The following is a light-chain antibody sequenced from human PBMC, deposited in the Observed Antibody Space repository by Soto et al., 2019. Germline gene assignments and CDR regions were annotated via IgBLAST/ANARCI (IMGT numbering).Light chain of an antibody. V-gene: IGKV1-39*01. CDR2: AAS. J-gene: IGKJ2*01. CDR3: QQSYSTPYT. CDR1: QSICSY. Sequence: DIQMTQSPSSLSASEGDRVTITCRASQSICSYLNWYQQKPGKAPKLLIYAASSLQSGVPSRFSGSGSGTDFTLTISSLQPEDFATYYCQQSYSTPYTFGQGTKLEIK.